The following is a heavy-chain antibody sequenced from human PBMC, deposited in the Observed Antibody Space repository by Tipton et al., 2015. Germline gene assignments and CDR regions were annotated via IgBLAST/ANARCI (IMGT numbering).Heavy chain of an antibody. CDR2: IDYSGST. J-gene: IGHJ4*02. CDR1: GVSINSGGYS. CDR3: ARGYGRMVRGVHFDY. D-gene: IGHD3-10*01. V-gene: IGHV4-31*03. Sequence: TLSLTCTVSGVSINSGGYSWSWIRQHPGKGLEWIGYIDYSGSTYYNPSLKSRVTISVDTSKNQFSLKLSSVTAADTAVYYCARGYGRMVRGVHFDYWGQGTLVTVSS.